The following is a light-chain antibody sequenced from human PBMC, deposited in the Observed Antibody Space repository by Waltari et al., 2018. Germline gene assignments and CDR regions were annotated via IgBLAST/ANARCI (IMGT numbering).Light chain of an antibody. V-gene: IGKV1-17*01. J-gene: IGKJ2*03. CDR3: LQYNSNPYS. CDR2: AAS. CDR1: QGISTY. Sequence: DIQMTQSPSSLSASARDRVANTCSASQGISTYLNWYQQKPGKAPKRLIYAASSLESGVPSRFSGSGSGTDFTLTISSLQPEDFATYYCLQYNSNPYSFGQGTKVEIK.